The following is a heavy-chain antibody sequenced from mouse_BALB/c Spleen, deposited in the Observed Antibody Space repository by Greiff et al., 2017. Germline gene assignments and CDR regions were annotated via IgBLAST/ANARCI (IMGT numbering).Heavy chain of an antibody. CDR3: ARGGDYAWFAY. Sequence: EVKLQESGPGLVKPSQSLSLTCTVTGYSITSDYAWNWIRQFPGNKLEWMGYISYSGSTSYNPSLKSRISITRDTSKNQFFLQLNSVTTEDTATYYGARGGDYAWFAYWGQGTLVTVSA. V-gene: IGHV3-2*02. J-gene: IGHJ3*01. D-gene: IGHD2-4*01. CDR2: ISYSGST. CDR1: GYSITSDYA.